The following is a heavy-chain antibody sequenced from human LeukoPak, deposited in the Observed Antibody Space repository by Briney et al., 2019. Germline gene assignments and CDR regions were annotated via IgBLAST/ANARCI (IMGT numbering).Heavy chain of an antibody. CDR2: ISWDGGST. Sequence: GGSLRLSCAASGVTFDDYAMHWVRQAPGKGLEWVSLISWDGGSTYYADSVKGRFTISRDNSKSSLYLQMNSLRAEDTALYYCAKDYYGSGSYMDVWGQGTTVTVSS. CDR1: GVTFDDYA. V-gene: IGHV3-43D*03. D-gene: IGHD3-10*01. CDR3: AKDYYGSGSYMDV. J-gene: IGHJ6*02.